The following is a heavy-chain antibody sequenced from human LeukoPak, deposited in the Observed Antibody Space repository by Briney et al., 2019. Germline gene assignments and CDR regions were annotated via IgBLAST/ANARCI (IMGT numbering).Heavy chain of an antibody. V-gene: IGHV3-48*01. D-gene: IGHD2-21*02. CDR3: ARIYCGGDCYLDY. CDR2: ISSSSSTI. CDR1: GLTISSYS. J-gene: IGHJ4*02. Sequence: GGSLRLSCAASGLTISSYSMNWVRQAPGKGLQWVSYISSSSSTIYYADSVKGRFTISRDNAKNSLYLQMNSLRAEDTAVYYCARIYCGGDCYLDYWGQGALVTVPS.